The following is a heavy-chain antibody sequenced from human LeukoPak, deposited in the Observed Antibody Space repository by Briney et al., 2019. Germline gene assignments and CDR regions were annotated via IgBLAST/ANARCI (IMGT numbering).Heavy chain of an antibody. CDR2: IIPIFGTA. J-gene: IGHJ4*02. D-gene: IGHD3-22*01. CDR3: ARDYYDSSGYPLFDY. Sequence: GASVKVSCKASGGTFSSYTISWVRQAPGQGLEWMGGIIPIFGTANYAQKFQGRVTITADESTSTAYMELSSLRSEDTAVYYCARDYYDSSGYPLFDYWGQGTLVTVSS. V-gene: IGHV1-69*13. CDR1: GGTFSSYT.